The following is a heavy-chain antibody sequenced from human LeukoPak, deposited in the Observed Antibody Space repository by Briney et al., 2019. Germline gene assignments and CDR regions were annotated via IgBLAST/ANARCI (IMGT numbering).Heavy chain of an antibody. Sequence: ASVKVSCKASGYTFTGSYIHWVRQAPGQGLEWMGWINPDSGATEYAQKFQGRVTMTRDTSITTAYMELNRLTSDDTAVYYCAREGSSAINTNWFDPWGQGTLVAVSS. J-gene: IGHJ5*02. V-gene: IGHV1-2*02. CDR1: GYTFTGSY. CDR3: AREGSSAINTNWFDP. D-gene: IGHD5-12*01. CDR2: INPDSGAT.